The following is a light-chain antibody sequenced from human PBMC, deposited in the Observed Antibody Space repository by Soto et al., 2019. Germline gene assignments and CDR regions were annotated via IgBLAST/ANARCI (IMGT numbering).Light chain of an antibody. V-gene: IGKV1-33*01. CDR2: DAS. CDR1: QDISNH. J-gene: IGKJ4*01. Sequence: DIQMTQSPSSLSASAGDRVTITCQASQDISNHLNWYQQKAGKAPKLLINDASNLETRVPSRFSGSGSGTDFTLTISSLQPEDIATYYCQQYVNALTFGGGTKVEIK. CDR3: QQYVNALT.